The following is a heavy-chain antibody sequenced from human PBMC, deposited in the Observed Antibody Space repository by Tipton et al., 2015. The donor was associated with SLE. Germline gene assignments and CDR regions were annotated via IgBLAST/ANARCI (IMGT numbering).Heavy chain of an antibody. CDR3: ASSLLPRYGMDV. D-gene: IGHD2/OR15-2a*01. Sequence: TLSLTCTVSGGSISSGGYYWNWIRQHPGKGLEWIGYMYYSGSTYYNPSLKSRVTISADTSKNQFSLKLISVTAADTALYYCASSLLPRYGMDVWGQGTTVTVSS. V-gene: IGHV4-31*03. J-gene: IGHJ6*02. CDR1: GGSISSGGYY. CDR2: MYYSGST.